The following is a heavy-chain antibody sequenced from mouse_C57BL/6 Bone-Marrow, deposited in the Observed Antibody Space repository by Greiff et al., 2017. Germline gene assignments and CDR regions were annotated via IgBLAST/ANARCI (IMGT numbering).Heavy chain of an antibody. Sequence: EVQRVESGGGLVKPGGSLKLSCAASGFTFSSYAMSWVRQTPEKRLEWVATISDGGSYTYYPDNVKGRFTISRDNAKNNLYLQMSHLKSEDTAMYYCARGGATVVANYAMDYWGQGTSVTVSS. D-gene: IGHD1-1*01. J-gene: IGHJ4*01. CDR2: ISDGGSYT. V-gene: IGHV5-4*01. CDR1: GFTFSSYA. CDR3: ARGGATVVANYAMDY.